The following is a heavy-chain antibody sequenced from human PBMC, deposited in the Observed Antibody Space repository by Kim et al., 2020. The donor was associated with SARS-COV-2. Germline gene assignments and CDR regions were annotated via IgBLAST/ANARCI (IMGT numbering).Heavy chain of an antibody. CDR2: ISAYNGNT. J-gene: IGHJ4*02. D-gene: IGHD3-22*01. CDR1: GYTFTSYG. CDR3: ARVFSGRIPKGFTKGNYDSSGYYYFDY. Sequence: ASVKVSCKASGYTFTSYGISWVRQAPGQGLEWMGWISAYNGNTNYAQKLQGRVTMTTDTSTSTAYMELRSLRSDDTAVYYCARVFSGRIPKGFTKGNYDSSGYYYFDYWGQGTLVTVSS. V-gene: IGHV1-18*01.